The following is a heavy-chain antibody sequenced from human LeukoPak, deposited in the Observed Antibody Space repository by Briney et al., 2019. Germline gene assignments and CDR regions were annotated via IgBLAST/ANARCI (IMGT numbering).Heavy chain of an antibody. CDR1: GYSISSGYY. V-gene: IGHV4-38-2*02. D-gene: IGHD3-22*01. Sequence: SETLSLTCTVSGYSISSGYYWGWIRPPPGKGLEWIGSIYHSGSTYYNPSLKSRVTISVDTSKNQFSLKLSSVTAADTAVYYCARDKYFYDSSASIRFDYWGPGTLVTASS. CDR3: ARDKYFYDSSASIRFDY. CDR2: IYHSGST. J-gene: IGHJ4*02.